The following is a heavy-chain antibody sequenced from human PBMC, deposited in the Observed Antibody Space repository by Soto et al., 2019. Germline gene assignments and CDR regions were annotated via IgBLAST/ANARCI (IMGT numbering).Heavy chain of an antibody. CDR2: INPSGGST. D-gene: IGHD5-18*01. CDR3: ARWPQGDTAMVTAYYYYYGMDV. V-gene: IGHV1-46*01. J-gene: IGHJ6*02. CDR1: GYTFTSYY. Sequence: GASVKVSCKASGYTFTSYYMHWVRQAPGQRVEGMGIINPSGGSTSYAQKFQGRVTMTRDTSTSTVYMELSSLRSEDTAVYYCARWPQGDTAMVTAYYYYYGMDVWGQGTTVTVSS.